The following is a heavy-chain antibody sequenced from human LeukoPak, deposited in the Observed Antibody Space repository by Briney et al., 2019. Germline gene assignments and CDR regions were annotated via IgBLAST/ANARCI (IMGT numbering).Heavy chain of an antibody. D-gene: IGHD1-26*01. Sequence: PSETLSLTCTVSGGSISSYYWGWIRQPPGKGLEWIGSIYHSGSTYYNPSLKRRVTISVDTSKNQFSLKLSSVTAADTAVYYCARGIVGATTFDYWGQGTLVTVSS. CDR2: IYHSGST. CDR3: ARGIVGATTFDY. CDR1: GGSISSYY. J-gene: IGHJ4*02. V-gene: IGHV4-39*07.